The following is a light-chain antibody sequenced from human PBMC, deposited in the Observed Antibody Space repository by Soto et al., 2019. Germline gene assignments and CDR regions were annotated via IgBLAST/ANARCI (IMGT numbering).Light chain of an antibody. CDR1: SSDVGGYNY. V-gene: IGLV2-14*01. CDR2: DVS. J-gene: IGLJ3*02. CDR3: SSYTSSIRGV. Sequence: QSALTQPASGSGSPGQSITISCTGTSSDVGGYNYVSWYQQHPGKAPQLMIYDVSNRPPGVSNRFSGSKSGNTAPLTISGLQAEDEADYYCSSYTSSIRGVFGGGTKLPVL.